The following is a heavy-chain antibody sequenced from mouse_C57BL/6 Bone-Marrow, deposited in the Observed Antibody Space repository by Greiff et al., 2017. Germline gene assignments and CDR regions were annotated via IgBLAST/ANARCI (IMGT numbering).Heavy chain of an antibody. CDR3: ARWVYDYDGAWFAY. CDR2: IDPSDSYT. Sequence: QVQLQQPGAELVRPGTSVKLSCKASGYTFTSYWMHWVKQRPGQGLEWIGVIDPSDSYTNYNQKFKGKATLTVDTSSSTAYMQLSSLTSEDSAVYYCARWVYDYDGAWFAYWGQGTLVTVSA. V-gene: IGHV1-59*01. J-gene: IGHJ3*01. CDR1: GYTFTSYW. D-gene: IGHD2-4*01.